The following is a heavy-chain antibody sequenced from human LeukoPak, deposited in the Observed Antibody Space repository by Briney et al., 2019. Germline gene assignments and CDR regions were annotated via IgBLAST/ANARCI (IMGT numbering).Heavy chain of an antibody. CDR1: GFTFSSYG. D-gene: IGHD6-19*01. J-gene: IGHJ4*02. V-gene: IGHV3-23*01. CDR3: AKLLDRPYSSGWLAY. Sequence: GGSLRLSCAASGFTFSSYGMSWVRQAPGKGLEWVSAISGSGGSTYYADSVKGRFTISRDNSKNTLYLQMNSLRAEDTAVYYCAKLLDRPYSSGWLAYWGQGTLVTVSS. CDR2: ISGSGGST.